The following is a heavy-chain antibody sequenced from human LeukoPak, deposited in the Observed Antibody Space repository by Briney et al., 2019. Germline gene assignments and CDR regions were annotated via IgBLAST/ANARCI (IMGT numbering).Heavy chain of an antibody. CDR1: GGSISSYY. CDR2: IYYSGST. V-gene: IGHV4-59*12. CDR3: ARAPVKFYGSGSSYFDY. Sequence: PSETLSLTCTVSGGSISSYYWSWIRQPPGKGLEWIGYIYYSGSTNYNPSLKSRVTISVDTSKNQFSLKLSSVTAADTAVYYCARAPVKFYGSGSSYFDYWGQGTLVTVSS. D-gene: IGHD3-10*01. J-gene: IGHJ4*02.